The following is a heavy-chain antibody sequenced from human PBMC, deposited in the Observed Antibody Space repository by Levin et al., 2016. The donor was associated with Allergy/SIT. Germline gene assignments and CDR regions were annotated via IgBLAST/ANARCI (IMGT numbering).Heavy chain of an antibody. CDR3: AKGIVDTRMAGYYYYGLDV. CDR1: GFPFSSYA. D-gene: IGHD2-15*01. CDR2: ISGSGDNT. Sequence: GESLKISCAASGFPFSSYAMNWVRQAPGKGLEWVSGISGSGDNTYYADSVKGRFTISRDNSKNTVYVQINSLRAEDTAVYYCAKGIVDTRMAGYYYYGLDVWGQGTTVTVSS. V-gene: IGHV3-23*01. J-gene: IGHJ6*02.